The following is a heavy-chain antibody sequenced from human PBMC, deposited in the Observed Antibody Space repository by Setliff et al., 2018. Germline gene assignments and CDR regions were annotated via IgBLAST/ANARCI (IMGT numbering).Heavy chain of an antibody. Sequence: SETLSLTCNVSGVSISSYYWSWIRQPPGKGLESIGYIQKSGSTNYNPSLMSRVSISADTSKNQFSLRLRSVTAADTAVYYCGRLSWNGLRYYGLDVWGQGTTVTVS. CDR2: IQKSGST. CDR1: GVSISSYY. V-gene: IGHV4-59*01. D-gene: IGHD3-3*01. J-gene: IGHJ6*02. CDR3: GRLSWNGLRYYGLDV.